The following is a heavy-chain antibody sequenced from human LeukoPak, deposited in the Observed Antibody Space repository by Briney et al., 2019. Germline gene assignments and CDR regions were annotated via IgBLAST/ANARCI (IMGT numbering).Heavy chain of an antibody. D-gene: IGHD2-2*02. Sequence: SVKVSCKASGGTFSSYAISWVRQAPGQGLEWMGGIIPIFGTANYAQKFQGRVTMTTDTSTSTAYMELRSLRSDDTAVYYCARDCSSTSCYRDPFDYWGQGALVTVSS. CDR3: ARDCSSTSCYRDPFDY. CDR2: IIPIFGTA. CDR1: GGTFSSYA. V-gene: IGHV1-69*05. J-gene: IGHJ4*02.